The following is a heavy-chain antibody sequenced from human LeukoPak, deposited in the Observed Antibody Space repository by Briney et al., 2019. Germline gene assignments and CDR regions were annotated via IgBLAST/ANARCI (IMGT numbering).Heavy chain of an antibody. J-gene: IGHJ4*02. D-gene: IGHD3-22*01. CDR2: ISYDGSSK. CDR1: GFTFSSYA. V-gene: IGHV3-30-3*01. Sequence: GRSLRLSCAASGFTFSSYAMHWVRQAPGKGLEWVAVISYDGSSKYYADSVKGRFTIPRDNSKNTLYLQMKSLRAEDTAVYYCAREGTTIVVALDYWGQGTLVTVSS. CDR3: AREGTTIVVALDY.